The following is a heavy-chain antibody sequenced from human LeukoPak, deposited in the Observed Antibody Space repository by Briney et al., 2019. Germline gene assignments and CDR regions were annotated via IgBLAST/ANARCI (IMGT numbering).Heavy chain of an antibody. J-gene: IGHJ3*02. CDR3: ANSVIAAAGFDAFDI. D-gene: IGHD6-13*01. Sequence: GGSLRLSCAASGFTFSSYGMHWVRQAPGKGLEWVAVISYDGSNKYYAGSVKGRFTISRDNSKNTLYLRMNSLRAEDTAVYYCANSVIAAAGFDAFDIWGQGTMVTVSS. CDR2: ISYDGSNK. CDR1: GFTFSSYG. V-gene: IGHV3-30*18.